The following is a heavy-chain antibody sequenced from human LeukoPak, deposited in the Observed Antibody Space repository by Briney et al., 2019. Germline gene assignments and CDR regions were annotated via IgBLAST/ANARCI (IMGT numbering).Heavy chain of an antibody. CDR2: TWYDGSNQ. V-gene: IGHV3-33*08. CDR1: GFTFSNAW. J-gene: IGHJ4*02. CDR3: ARDSYDSSSRGSLDY. Sequence: GGSLRLSCAASGFTFSNAWMSWVRQAPGKGLEWVAITWYDGSNQYYADSVKGRFTISRDNSKNTVYLQMNSLRAEDTAVYYCARDSYDSSSRGSLDYWGQGTLVTVSS. D-gene: IGHD3-22*01.